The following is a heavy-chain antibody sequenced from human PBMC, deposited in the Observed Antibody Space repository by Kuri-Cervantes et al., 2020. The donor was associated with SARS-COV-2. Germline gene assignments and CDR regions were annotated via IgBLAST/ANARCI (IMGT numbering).Heavy chain of an antibody. V-gene: IGHV3-73*01. CDR1: GFTFSGSA. J-gene: IGHJ4*02. CDR3: TSRIAVAGMIDY. D-gene: IGHD6-19*01. Sequence: GGSLRLSCAASGFTFSGSAMHWVRQASGKGLEWVGRIRSKANSYATAYAAPVKGRFTIARDESKNTAYLQMNRLKTEDTAVYYCTSRIAVAGMIDYWGQGTLVTVSS. CDR2: IRSKANSYAT.